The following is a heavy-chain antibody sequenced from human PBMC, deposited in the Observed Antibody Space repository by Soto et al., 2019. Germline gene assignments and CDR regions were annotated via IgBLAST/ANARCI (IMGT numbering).Heavy chain of an antibody. CDR2: ISSSSSYI. D-gene: IGHD2-2*01. CDR1: GFTFSSYS. V-gene: IGHV3-21*01. Sequence: EVQLVESGGGLVKPGGSLRLSCAASGFTFSSYSMNWVRQAPGKGLEWVSSISSSSSYIYYADSVKGRFTISRDNAKNSLYLQMNSLRAEETAVYYCARDYCSSTRCSGHEVTLDGYWGQGTLVTVSS. CDR3: ARDYCSSTRCSGHEVTLDGY. J-gene: IGHJ4*02.